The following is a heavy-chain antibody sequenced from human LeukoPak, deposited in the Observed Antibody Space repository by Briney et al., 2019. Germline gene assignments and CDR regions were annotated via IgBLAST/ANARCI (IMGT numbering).Heavy chain of an antibody. CDR2: ISSSGSTI. CDR1: GFTFSDYY. J-gene: IGHJ1*01. V-gene: IGHV3-11*01. Sequence: GGSLRLSCAASGFTFSDYYMSWIRQAPGKGLEWVSYISSSGSTIYYADSVKGRFTISRDNSKNTPYLQMNSLRAEDTAVYYCAKDDKQWPQYFQHWGQGTLVTVSS. D-gene: IGHD6-19*01. CDR3: AKDDKQWPQYFQH.